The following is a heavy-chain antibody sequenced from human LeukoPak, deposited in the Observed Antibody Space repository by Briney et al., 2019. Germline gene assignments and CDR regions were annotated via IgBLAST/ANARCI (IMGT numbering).Heavy chain of an antibody. D-gene: IGHD4-23*01. V-gene: IGHV4-39*01. Sequence: SETLSLTCTVSGGSIGNSTYYWAWIRQPPGKGLEWIGTISDSGNTYSNPSLRRRFTISVDTSKNQFSLQLTSVTAADSAIYYCARQGDGGRAYDHWDRGTLVTVSS. CDR1: GGSIGNSTYY. CDR3: ARQGDGGRAYDH. J-gene: IGHJ4*02. CDR2: ISDSGNT.